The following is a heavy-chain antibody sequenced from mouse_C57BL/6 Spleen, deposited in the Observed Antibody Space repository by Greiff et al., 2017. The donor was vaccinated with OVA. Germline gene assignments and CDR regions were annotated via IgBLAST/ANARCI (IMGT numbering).Heavy chain of an antibody. CDR2: IWTGGGT. Sequence: VKLVESGPGLVAPSQCLSITCTASGFSLTSYAISWVRQPPGKGLEWLGVIWTGGGTNYNSALKSRLSISKDNTKSHVFLKMNSLQTDDTARYYCAGNGFGSSYALGYWGQGTSVTVSA. J-gene: IGHJ4*01. CDR3: AGNGFGSSYALGY. V-gene: IGHV2-9-1*01. CDR1: GFSLTSYA. D-gene: IGHD1-1*01.